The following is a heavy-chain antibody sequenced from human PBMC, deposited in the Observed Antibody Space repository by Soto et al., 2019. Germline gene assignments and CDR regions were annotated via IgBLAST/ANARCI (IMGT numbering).Heavy chain of an antibody. CDR2: IIPIFGTA. D-gene: IGHD3-3*01. CDR1: GGTFSSYA. CDR3: ARDFKGITIFGVVISWFDP. Sequence: QVQLVQSGAEVKKPGSSVKVSCKASGGTFSSYAISWVRQAPGQGLEWMGGIIPIFGTANYAQKFQGRVTISADESTSTDYMELSSLRSEDTAVYYCARDFKGITIFGVVISWFDPWGQGTLVTVSS. J-gene: IGHJ5*02. V-gene: IGHV1-69*01.